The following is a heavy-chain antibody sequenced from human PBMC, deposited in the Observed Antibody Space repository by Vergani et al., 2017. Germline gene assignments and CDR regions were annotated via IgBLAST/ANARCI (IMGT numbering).Heavy chain of an antibody. D-gene: IGHD1-1*01. CDR2: IYPADSDT. CDR3: ARHTTYTDS. CDR1: EYSFGNYW. Sequence: EVELVQSGPEMRKPGESLKISCKGSEYSFGNYWIGWVRQMTGKGLEWMGIIYPADSDTRYSPSFQGQVTISDDKSISTAFLQWDSLKASDTALYYCARHTTYTDSWGQGTLVTVSS. V-gene: IGHV5-51*01. J-gene: IGHJ4*02.